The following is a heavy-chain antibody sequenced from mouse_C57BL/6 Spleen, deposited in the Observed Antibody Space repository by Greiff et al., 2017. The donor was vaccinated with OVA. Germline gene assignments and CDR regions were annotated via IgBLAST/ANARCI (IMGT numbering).Heavy chain of an antibody. CDR3: TQSAYYYGSSEDWYFDV. D-gene: IGHD1-1*01. CDR1: GFNIKDYY. CDR2: IDPEDGDT. Sequence: EVQLQQSGAELVRPGASVKLSCTASGFNIKDYYMHWVKQRPEQGLEWIGRIDPEDGDTEYAPKFQGKATMTADTSSNTAYLQLSNLTSEDTAVYYCTQSAYYYGSSEDWYFDVWGTGTPVTVSS. V-gene: IGHV14-1*01. J-gene: IGHJ1*03.